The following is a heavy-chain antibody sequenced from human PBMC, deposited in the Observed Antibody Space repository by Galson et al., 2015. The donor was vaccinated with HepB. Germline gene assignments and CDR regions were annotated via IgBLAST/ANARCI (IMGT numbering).Heavy chain of an antibody. Sequence: SLRLSCAASGFTFSSYGMHWVRQAPGKGLEWVAVISYDGSNKYYADSVKGRFTISRDNSKNTLYLQMYSLRAEDTAVYYCAKDTHDDPIMTYYYDSSGYPTPLWGQGTLVTVSS. CDR2: ISYDGSNK. J-gene: IGHJ4*02. V-gene: IGHV3-30*18. CDR1: GFTFSSYG. CDR3: AKDTHDDPIMTYYYDSSGYPTPL. D-gene: IGHD3-22*01.